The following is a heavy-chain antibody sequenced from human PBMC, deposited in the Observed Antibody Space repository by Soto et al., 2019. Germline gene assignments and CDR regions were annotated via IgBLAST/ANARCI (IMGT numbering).Heavy chain of an antibody. Sequence: SETLSLTCTVSGGSISGYYWTWIRQPPGKGLEWIGYIFYSGVTNYNPSLKSRVTLSIDTPKNQFSLKLRSVTAADTAVYYCARVGSSGWSPDYWGRGTLVTVSS. V-gene: IGHV4-59*01. J-gene: IGHJ4*02. CDR1: GGSISGYY. CDR2: IFYSGVT. D-gene: IGHD6-19*01. CDR3: ARVGSSGWSPDY.